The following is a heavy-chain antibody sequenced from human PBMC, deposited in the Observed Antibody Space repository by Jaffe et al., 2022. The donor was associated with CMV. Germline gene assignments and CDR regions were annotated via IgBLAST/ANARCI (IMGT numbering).Heavy chain of an antibody. CDR3: ARGRPFDWLSLLDS. CDR2: ISYSGDT. D-gene: IGHD3-9*01. J-gene: IGHJ4*02. CDR1: GVSISSGNYN. V-gene: IGHV4-31*03. Sequence: QVQLQESGPGLVKPSQTLSLTCSVSGVSISSGNYNWSWIRHHPGKGLEWIGYISYSGDTYYNPSLKSRITISVDTSKNQFSLKLNSVTAADTAVYYCARGRPFDWLSLLDSWGQGTLVTVSS.